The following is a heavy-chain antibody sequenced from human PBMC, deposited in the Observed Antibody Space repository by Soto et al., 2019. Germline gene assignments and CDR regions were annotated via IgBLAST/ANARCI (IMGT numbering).Heavy chain of an antibody. Sequence: QVQLQESGPGLVKPSQTLSLTCTVSGGSISSGGYYWSWIRQHPGKGLEWIGYIYYSGSTYYNPSLKSRVPISVDTSKHQFSLKLSSVTAADTAVYYCARRRDYYDSSGPPYFDYWGQGTLVTVSS. J-gene: IGHJ4*02. CDR1: GGSISSGGYY. V-gene: IGHV4-31*03. CDR3: ARRRDYYDSSGPPYFDY. CDR2: IYYSGST. D-gene: IGHD3-22*01.